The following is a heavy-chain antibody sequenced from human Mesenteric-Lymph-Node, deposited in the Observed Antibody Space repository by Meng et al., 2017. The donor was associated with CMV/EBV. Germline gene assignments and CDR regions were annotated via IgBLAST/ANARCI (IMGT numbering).Heavy chain of an antibody. CDR2: ISRGSSYI. CDR1: RFTLKNCT. Sequence: GGSLRLSCAASRFTLKNCTMSWVRQAPGQGLEWVSSISRGSSYIYYADSVKGRFTISRDNAKNSLYLQMNSLRAEDTAVYYCARDAGHCVSASCFTTGNYYYGMDVWGQGTTVTVSS. V-gene: IGHV3-21*06. D-gene: IGHD2-2*01. CDR3: ARDAGHCVSASCFTTGNYYYGMDV. J-gene: IGHJ6*02.